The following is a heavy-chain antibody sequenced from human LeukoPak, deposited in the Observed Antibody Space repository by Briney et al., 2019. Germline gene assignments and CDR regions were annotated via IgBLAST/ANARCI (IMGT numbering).Heavy chain of an antibody. Sequence: PGGSLRLSCAASGFTFSDYWMYWVRQAPGKGLVWVSRINPDGSSASYADSVKGRFTISRDNAKNTLYLQMNSLRAEDTAVYYCARFKVTVTSIPWGQGTLVTVSS. J-gene: IGHJ5*02. V-gene: IGHV3-74*01. CDR3: ARFKVTVTSIP. CDR1: GFTFSDYW. D-gene: IGHD4-11*01. CDR2: INPDGSSA.